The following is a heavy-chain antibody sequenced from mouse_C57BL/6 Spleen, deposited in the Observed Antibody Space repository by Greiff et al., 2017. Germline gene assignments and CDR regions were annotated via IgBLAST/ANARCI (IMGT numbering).Heavy chain of an antibody. J-gene: IGHJ1*03. CDR1: GYTFTDYE. Sequence: VQLQESGAELVRPGASVTLSCKASGYTFTDYEMHWVKQTPVHGLEWIGAIDPETGGTAYNQKFKGKAILTADKSSSTAYMELRSLTSEDSAVYYCTRRDYGSSHWYFDVWGTGTTVTVSS. V-gene: IGHV1-15*01. CDR3: TRRDYGSSHWYFDV. D-gene: IGHD1-1*01. CDR2: IDPETGGT.